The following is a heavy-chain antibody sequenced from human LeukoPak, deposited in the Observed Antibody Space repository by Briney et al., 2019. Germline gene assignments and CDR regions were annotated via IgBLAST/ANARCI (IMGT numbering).Heavy chain of an antibody. CDR2: ISTYSGTT. Sequence: ASVKVSCKASGYTFSNSGISWVRQAPGQGLEWMGWISTYSGTTNYAHNLQGRLTMTTDTSTSTAYMELRSLRSDDTAVYYCARVPVDYWGQGTLVTVSS. D-gene: IGHD1-14*01. CDR1: GYTFSNSG. J-gene: IGHJ4*02. V-gene: IGHV1-18*01. CDR3: ARVPVDY.